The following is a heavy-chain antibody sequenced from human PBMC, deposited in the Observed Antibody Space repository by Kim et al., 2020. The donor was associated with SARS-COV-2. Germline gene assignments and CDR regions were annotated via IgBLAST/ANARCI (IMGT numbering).Heavy chain of an antibody. V-gene: IGHV3-23*01. CDR3: AKAYCSSTSCYPPPYMDV. Sequence: KGRFTNSRDNSKNTLYRQMNSLRAEDTAVYYCAKAYCSSTSCYPPPYMDVWGKGTTVTVSS. J-gene: IGHJ6*03. D-gene: IGHD2-2*01.